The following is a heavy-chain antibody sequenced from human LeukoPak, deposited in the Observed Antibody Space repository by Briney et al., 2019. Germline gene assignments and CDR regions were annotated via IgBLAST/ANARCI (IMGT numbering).Heavy chain of an antibody. V-gene: IGHV1-2*02. D-gene: IGHD2-2*01. Sequence: ASVKVSCKASGYTFTGYYMHWVRQAPGQGLEWMGWINPNGGGTNYAQKFQGRVTTTRDTSISTAYMELSSLRSEDTAVYYCARESWEYCSSTSCYRHWFDPRGQGTLVTVSS. CDR2: INPNGGGT. CDR3: ARESWEYCSSTSCYRHWFDP. J-gene: IGHJ5*02. CDR1: GYTFTGYY.